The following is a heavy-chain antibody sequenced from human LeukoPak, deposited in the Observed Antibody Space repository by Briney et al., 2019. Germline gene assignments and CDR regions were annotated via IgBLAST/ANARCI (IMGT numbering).Heavy chain of an antibody. Sequence: GGSLRLSCAASGFTFSNDWMPWVRQAPGKGLVWVSRINSDGSGTSYADSVKGRFTISRDNAKNTLYLQMNSLRVEDTAVYYCASPAYSGYVYGMDVWGQGTTVTVSS. CDR3: ASPAYSGYVYGMDV. CDR1: GFTFSNDW. J-gene: IGHJ6*02. V-gene: IGHV3-74*01. CDR2: INSDGSGT. D-gene: IGHD5-12*01.